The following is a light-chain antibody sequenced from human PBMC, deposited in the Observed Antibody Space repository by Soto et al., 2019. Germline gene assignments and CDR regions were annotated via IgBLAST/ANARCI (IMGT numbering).Light chain of an antibody. J-gene: IGLJ2*01. V-gene: IGLV1-40*01. CDR2: ANT. Sequence: VLTQPPSVTGAPGQRVTISCTGNNSNIGAGSGVNWYQRFPDKAPKLLIYANTHRPSGVPDRFSGSTSATSASLAITGLQTEDEADYYCQSFDSSLTGLIFGGGTQLTVL. CDR1: NSNIGAGSG. CDR3: QSFDSSLTGLI.